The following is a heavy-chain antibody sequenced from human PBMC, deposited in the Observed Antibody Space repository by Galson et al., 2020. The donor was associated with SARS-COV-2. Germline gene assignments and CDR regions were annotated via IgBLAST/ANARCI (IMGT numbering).Heavy chain of an antibody. V-gene: IGHV1-69*01. D-gene: IGHD2-21*01. CDR2: IIPIFGTA. CDR3: ARSGWGSGYYYYGMDV. CDR1: GGTFSSYA. J-gene: IGHJ6*02. Sequence: KISCKASGGTFSSYAISWVRQAPGQGLEWMGGIIPIFGTANYAQKFQGRVMITADESTSTAYMELSSLRSEDTAVYYCARSGWGSGYYYYGMDVWGQGTTVTVSS.